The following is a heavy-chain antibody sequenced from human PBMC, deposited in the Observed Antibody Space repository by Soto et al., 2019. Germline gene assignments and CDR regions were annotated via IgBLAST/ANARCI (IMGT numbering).Heavy chain of an antibody. Sequence: SVKVSCKASGGTFSSYAISWVRQAPGQGLEWMGGIIPIFGTANYAQKFQGRVTITADESTSTAYMELSSLRSEDTAVYCCATYYYDSSGSQGPFDYWGQGTLVTVSS. CDR3: ATYYYDSSGSQGPFDY. CDR2: IIPIFGTA. J-gene: IGHJ4*02. CDR1: GGTFSSYA. V-gene: IGHV1-69*13. D-gene: IGHD3-22*01.